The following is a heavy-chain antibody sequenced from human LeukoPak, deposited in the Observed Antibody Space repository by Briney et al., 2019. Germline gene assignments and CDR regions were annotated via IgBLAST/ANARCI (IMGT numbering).Heavy chain of an antibody. J-gene: IGHJ4*02. CDR3: ARDPFQDDYGDYVLDY. Sequence: GGSLRLSCAASGFTFSSYGMHWVRQAPGKGLEWVAVISYDGSNKYYADSVKGRFTISRDNSKNTLYLQMNSLRAEDTAVYYCARDPFQDDYGDYVLDYWGQGTLVTVSS. D-gene: IGHD4-17*01. V-gene: IGHV3-30*03. CDR2: ISYDGSNK. CDR1: GFTFSSYG.